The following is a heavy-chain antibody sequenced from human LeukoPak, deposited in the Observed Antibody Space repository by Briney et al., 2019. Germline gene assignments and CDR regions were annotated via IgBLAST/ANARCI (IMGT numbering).Heavy chain of an antibody. CDR3: AKDLRSRIAAAGAPDY. CDR2: ISYGDNNK. J-gene: IGHJ4*02. V-gene: IGHV3-30-3*01. CDR1: GFTFRNYA. D-gene: IGHD6-13*01. Sequence: GGSLRLSCAASGFTFRNYAMHWVRQAPGKGLEWVAIISYGDNNKYYADSVKGRFTISRDNSKNTLYLQMNSLRAEDTAVYYCAKDLRSRIAAAGAPDYWGQGTLVTVSS.